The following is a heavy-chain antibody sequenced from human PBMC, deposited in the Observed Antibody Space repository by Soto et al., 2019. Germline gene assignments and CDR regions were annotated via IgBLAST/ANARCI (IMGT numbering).Heavy chain of an antibody. J-gene: IGHJ4*02. CDR3: AKDQGSSWYEIDY. CDR2: ISGSGGST. CDR1: GFTFSNYA. Sequence: EVQLLESGGGLVQPGGSLRLSCAASGFTFSNYAVTWVRQAPGKGLEWVSTISGSGGSTYYADSVKGRFTISRDNSKNTLYQQMNSLRDEDTAVYYCAKDQGSSWYEIDYWGQGTLVTVSS. V-gene: IGHV3-23*01. D-gene: IGHD6-13*01.